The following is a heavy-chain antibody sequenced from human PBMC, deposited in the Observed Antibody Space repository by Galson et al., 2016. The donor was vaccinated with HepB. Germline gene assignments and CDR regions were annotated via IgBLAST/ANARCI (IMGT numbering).Heavy chain of an antibody. J-gene: IGHJ4*02. CDR2: IYDSGST. Sequence: TLSLTCTVSGGSITSGGYQWSWIRQHPGMGLEWIGYIYDSGSTYYNPSLKSRVTISLGTSKNQFSLKLSSVTAADTAVYYCARESCGSASCYRGNYFDSWGQGTLVTVSS. CDR1: GGSITSGGYQ. CDR3: ARESCGSASCYRGNYFDS. D-gene: IGHD2-2*01. V-gene: IGHV4-31*03.